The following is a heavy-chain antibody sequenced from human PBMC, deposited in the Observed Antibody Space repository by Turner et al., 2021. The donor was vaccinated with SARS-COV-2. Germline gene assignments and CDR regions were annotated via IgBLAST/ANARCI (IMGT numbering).Heavy chain of an antibody. V-gene: IGHV4-34*01. Sequence: QVQLQEWGAGLLKPSETLSLTCAIYGGSFCGFYWSWIRQPLGQGLEWIVEVDHNGSTDTNPSLKSRVTISVDTSKNQFSLKLSSVTAADTAVYYCARAGNCAGGSCYFDYWGQGTLVTVSS. J-gene: IGHJ4*02. CDR1: GGSFCGFY. CDR2: VDHNGST. D-gene: IGHD2-15*01. CDR3: ARAGNCAGGSCYFDY.